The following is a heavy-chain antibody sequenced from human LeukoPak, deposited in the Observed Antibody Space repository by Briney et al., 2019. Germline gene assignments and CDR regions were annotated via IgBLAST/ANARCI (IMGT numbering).Heavy chain of an antibody. CDR1: GYTFTSYY. CDR2: INPSGGST. V-gene: IGHV1-46*01. J-gene: IGHJ4*02. CDR3: ARGSFTPQLGGLSLDY. Sequence: GASVKVSCKASGYTFTSYYMHWVRQAPGQGLEWMGIINPSGGSTSYAQKFQGRVTMTRDTSTSTVYMELSSLRSEDTAVYYCARGSFTPQLGGLSLDYWGQGTLVTVSS. D-gene: IGHD3-16*02.